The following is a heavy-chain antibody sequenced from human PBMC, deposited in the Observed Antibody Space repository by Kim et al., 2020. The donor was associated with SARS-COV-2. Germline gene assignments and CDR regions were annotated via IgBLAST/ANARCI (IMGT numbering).Heavy chain of an antibody. CDR1: GGSISSSSYY. D-gene: IGHD3-22*01. V-gene: IGHV4-39*01. CDR2: IYYSGRT. Sequence: SETLSLTCTVSGGSISSSSYYWGWIRQPPGKGLEWIGSIYYSGRTYYNPSLKSRVTISVDTSKNQFSLKLSSVTAADTAVYYCARLAHQRLYYYDSSGQFAYWGQGTLVTVSS. CDR3: ARLAHQRLYYYDSSGQFAY. J-gene: IGHJ4*02.